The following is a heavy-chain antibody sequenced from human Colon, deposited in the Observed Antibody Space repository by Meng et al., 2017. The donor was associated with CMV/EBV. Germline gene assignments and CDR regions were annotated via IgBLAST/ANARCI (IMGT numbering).Heavy chain of an antibody. CDR2: MNPNSGNT. J-gene: IGHJ5*02. Sequence: ASVKVSCKASGYTFTSYDINWVRQATGQGLEWMGWMNPNSGNTGYAQKFQGRVTMTRNTSINTAYMELSSLRSEDTAVYYCARTLDYDFRRDYFSWFDPWGQGTLVTVSS. V-gene: IGHV1-8*01. CDR3: ARTLDYDFRRDYFSWFDP. CDR1: GYTFTSYD. D-gene: IGHD3-3*01.